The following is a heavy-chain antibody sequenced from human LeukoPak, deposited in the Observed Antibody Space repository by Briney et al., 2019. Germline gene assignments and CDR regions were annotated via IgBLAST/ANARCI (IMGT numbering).Heavy chain of an antibody. CDR1: GGSISSYY. V-gene: IGHV4-59*08. D-gene: IGHD3-10*01. CDR3: ARVRGFGELLLNWFDP. CDR2: IYYSGST. J-gene: IGHJ5*02. Sequence: SETLSLTCTVSGGSISSYYWSWIRQPPGKGLEWIGYIYYSGSTNYNPSLKSRVTISVDTSKNQFSLKLSSVTAADTAVYYCARVRGFGELLLNWFDPWGQGTLVTVSS.